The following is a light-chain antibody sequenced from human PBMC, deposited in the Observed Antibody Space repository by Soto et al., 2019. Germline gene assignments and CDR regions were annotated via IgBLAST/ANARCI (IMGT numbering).Light chain of an antibody. V-gene: IGKV3-11*01. CDR1: QTVNSR. Sequence: EIVLTQSPATLSSSPGERATLSCRASQTVNSRLAWYQHKPGQAPRLLIYHTSNRATGIPARFSGSGSGTDFTLTISSLEPEDFATYYCQKYDSAPKTFGQGTKVEIK. CDR2: HTS. J-gene: IGKJ1*01. CDR3: QKYDSAPKT.